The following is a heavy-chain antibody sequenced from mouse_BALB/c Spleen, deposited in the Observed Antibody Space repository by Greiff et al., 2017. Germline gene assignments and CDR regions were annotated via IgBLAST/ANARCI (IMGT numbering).Heavy chain of an antibody. CDR1: GYAFTNYL. Sequence: QVQLQQSGAELVRPGTSVKVSCKASGYAFTNYLIEWVKQRPGQGLEWIGVINPGSGGTNYNEKFKGKATLTADKSSSTAYMPLSSLTSDDSAVYYCARKLYYLDYWGQGTTLTVSS. D-gene: IGHD4-1*01. V-gene: IGHV1-54*01. J-gene: IGHJ2*01. CDR3: ARKLYYLDY. CDR2: INPGSGGT.